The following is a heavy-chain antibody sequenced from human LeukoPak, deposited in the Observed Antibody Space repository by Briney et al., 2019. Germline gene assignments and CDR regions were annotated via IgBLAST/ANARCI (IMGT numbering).Heavy chain of an antibody. CDR1: GFTFSTYA. D-gene: IGHD1-26*01. J-gene: IGHJ4*02. Sequence: GGSLRLSCAASGFTFSTYAMNWVRQAPGKGLEWVSVIGGSGTSIYYAGSVKGRFIISRDNAKNSLYLQMNSLRVEDTAVYYCAKSTDSYSGSYLDYWGQGTLVTVSS. CDR3: AKSTDSYSGSYLDY. CDR2: IGGSGTSI. V-gene: IGHV3-21*01.